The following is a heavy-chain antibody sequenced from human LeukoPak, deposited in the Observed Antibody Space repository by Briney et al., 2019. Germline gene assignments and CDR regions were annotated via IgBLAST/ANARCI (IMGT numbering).Heavy chain of an antibody. CDR1: GGSFSGYY. CDR3: AFWSGSYDS. Sequence: SETLPLTCAVYGGSFSGYYWSWIRQPPGKGLEWIGEINHSGSTNYNPSLKSRVTISVDTSKNQFSLKLSSVTAADTAVYYCAFWSGSYDSWGQGTLVTVSS. CDR2: INHSGST. D-gene: IGHD1-26*01. V-gene: IGHV4-34*01. J-gene: IGHJ4*02.